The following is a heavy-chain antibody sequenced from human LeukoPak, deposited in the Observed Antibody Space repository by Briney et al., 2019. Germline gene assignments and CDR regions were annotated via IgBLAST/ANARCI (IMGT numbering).Heavy chain of an antibody. CDR2: IIPILGIA. Sequence: ASVKDSCKASGGTFSSYALSWVRQAPGQGLEWMGRIIPILGIANYAQKFQGRVTITADKCTSTAYMELSSLRSEDTAVYYCATDPIGDYWGQGTLVTVSS. J-gene: IGHJ4*02. CDR1: GGTFSSYA. V-gene: IGHV1-69*04. D-gene: IGHD3-3*01. CDR3: ATDPIGDY.